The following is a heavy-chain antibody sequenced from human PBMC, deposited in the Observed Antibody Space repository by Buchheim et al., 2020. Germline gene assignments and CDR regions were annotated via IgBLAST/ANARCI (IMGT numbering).Heavy chain of an antibody. CDR3: AREAPDTYFFDY. Sequence: QVRLVQSGAEVRDPGASVKISCKTSGYTFNNYYMQWARQAPGQRLEWMGAITPRGQRKDYAQRFQGRFTMTWDTSTSTGYMDLSSLTSEDTAVYYCAREAPDTYFFDYWGQGTL. CDR2: ITPRGQRK. CDR1: GYTFNNYY. J-gene: IGHJ4*02. D-gene: IGHD2-2*01. V-gene: IGHV1-46*02.